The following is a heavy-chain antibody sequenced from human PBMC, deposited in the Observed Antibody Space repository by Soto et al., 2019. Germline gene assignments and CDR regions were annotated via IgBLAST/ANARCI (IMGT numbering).Heavy chain of an antibody. Sequence: GGSLRLSCAASGFTFSNYWMSWVRQAPGKGLEWVANIRQDGNENYYVDSVKGRFTTSRDNTKNSFYLQMTTLRASDSAMYYCARHSLATQPGDYWGQGTRVTVSS. CDR2: IRQDGNEN. J-gene: IGHJ4*02. CDR1: GFTFSNYW. D-gene: IGHD5-12*01. V-gene: IGHV3-7*03. CDR3: ARHSLATQPGDY.